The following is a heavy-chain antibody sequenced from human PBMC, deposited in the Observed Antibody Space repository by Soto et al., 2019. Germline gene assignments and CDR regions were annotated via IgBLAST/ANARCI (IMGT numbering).Heavy chain of an antibody. Sequence: LSLTCTVSGDSFSSDDYYWSWIRQPPGKGLEWIGYISYRVDTYYSPSLKSRVTMSIDTSKNQFSLNVSSVTAADTAVYYCARVAGVAYCGGDCYHFDYWGQGTLVTVSS. CDR2: ISYRVDT. D-gene: IGHD2-21*02. CDR3: ARVAGVAYCGGDCYHFDY. J-gene: IGHJ4*02. V-gene: IGHV4-30-4*01. CDR1: GDSFSSDDYY.